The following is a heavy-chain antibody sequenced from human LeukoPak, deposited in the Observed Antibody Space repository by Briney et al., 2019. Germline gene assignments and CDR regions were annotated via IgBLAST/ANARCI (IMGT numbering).Heavy chain of an antibody. V-gene: IGHV4-59*08. CDR2: ISYSGST. CDR3: ARASGSRDYYGSGRLYYFDY. Sequence: SETLSLTCTVSGGSISSDYWSWIRQPPGKGLEWIGYISYSGSTNYNPSLKSRVTISIDTSKNQFSLKLSSVTAADTAVYYCARASGSRDYYGSGRLYYFDYWGQGTLVTVSS. D-gene: IGHD3-10*01. J-gene: IGHJ4*02. CDR1: GGSISSDY.